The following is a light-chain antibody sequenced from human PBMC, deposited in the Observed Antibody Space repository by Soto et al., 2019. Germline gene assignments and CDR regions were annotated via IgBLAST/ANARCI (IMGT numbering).Light chain of an antibody. CDR1: SSNIGAGYD. J-gene: IGLJ3*02. V-gene: IGLV1-40*01. CDR3: QSYDTSLSEV. Sequence: QSVLTHPRSVWWAPGHGVTIACTGNSSNIGAGYDVHWYQQLPGTAPKLLIYGNNNRPSGVPDRFFGPKSGTSASLAITGLQAEDEAGHYCQSYDTSLSEVFGGGTQLTAL. CDR2: GNN.